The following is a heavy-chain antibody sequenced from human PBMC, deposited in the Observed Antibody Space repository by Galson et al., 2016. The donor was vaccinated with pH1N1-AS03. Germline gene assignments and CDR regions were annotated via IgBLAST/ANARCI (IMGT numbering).Heavy chain of an antibody. J-gene: IGHJ5*02. D-gene: IGHD1-7*01. Sequence: SLRLSCAASGFIFSAYPMNWVRQAPGKGLEWVSFIGTSSTYIYYADSVKGRFTISRDKMKKSLYLQLKSLRAEDTGIYYCARDRGWNYGGLDLWGQGTLVTVSS. CDR3: ARDRGWNYGGLDL. CDR1: GFIFSAYP. CDR2: IGTSSTYI. V-gene: IGHV3-21*01.